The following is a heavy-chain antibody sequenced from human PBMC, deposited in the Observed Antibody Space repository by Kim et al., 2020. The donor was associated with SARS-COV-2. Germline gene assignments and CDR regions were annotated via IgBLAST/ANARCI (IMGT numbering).Heavy chain of an antibody. D-gene: IGHD4-17*01. Sequence: GGSLRLSCAASGFIFRNYGMHWVRQAPGKGLEWVAVIWYDGSNKYYADSVKGRFTISRDNSKNTLYLQMNGLRAEDTAVYYCAKAPADGDYYYWGQGTLVTVSS. J-gene: IGHJ4*02. CDR2: IWYDGSNK. CDR3: AKAPADGDYYY. V-gene: IGHV3-33*06. CDR1: GFIFRNYG.